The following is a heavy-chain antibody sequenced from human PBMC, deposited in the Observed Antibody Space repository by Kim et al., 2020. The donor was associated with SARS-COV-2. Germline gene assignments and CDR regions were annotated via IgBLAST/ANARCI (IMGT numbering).Heavy chain of an antibody. CDR2: FNLDNGDT. CDR1: GYILTDYS. CDR3: ATEVGMRVVRWFEAFDY. D-gene: IGHD3-22*01. V-gene: IGHV1-24*01. Sequence: ASVKVSCKVSGYILTDYSMHWVRQVPGKGLEWMGGFNLDNGDTNYAQKFQGRVTTTKDTSTDTAYMELSSLRSDDTAVYYCATEVGMRVVRWFEAFDY. J-gene: IGHJ4*01.